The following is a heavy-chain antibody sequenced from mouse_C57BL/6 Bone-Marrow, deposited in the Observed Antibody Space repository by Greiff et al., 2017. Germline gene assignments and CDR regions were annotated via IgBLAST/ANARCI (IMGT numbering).Heavy chain of an antibody. V-gene: IGHV1-81*01. Sequence: QVQLQQSGAELARPGASVKLSCKASGYTFTSYGISWVKQRTGQGLEWIGEIYPRSGNTSYNEKFKGKATLTADKSSSTGYMELRSLRSRDSAVYFCAREGFITTVDYFDYWGQGTTLTVSA. CDR2: IYPRSGNT. J-gene: IGHJ2*01. CDR1: GYTFTSYG. D-gene: IGHD1-1*01. CDR3: AREGFITTVDYFDY.